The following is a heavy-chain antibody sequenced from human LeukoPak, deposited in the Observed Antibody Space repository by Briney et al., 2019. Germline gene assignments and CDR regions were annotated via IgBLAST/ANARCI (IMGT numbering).Heavy chain of an antibody. CDR3: AKARITYYYDSSGYYYDY. D-gene: IGHD3-22*01. Sequence: PGGSLRLSCAASGFTFSSYWMHWVRQAPGKGLEWVSAVSRFGGTTYYADSVKGRFTISRDNSKNTLYLQMNSLRAEDTAVYYCAKARITYYYDSSGYYYDYWGQGTLVTVSS. CDR2: VSRFGGTT. J-gene: IGHJ4*02. V-gene: IGHV3-23*01. CDR1: GFTFSSYW.